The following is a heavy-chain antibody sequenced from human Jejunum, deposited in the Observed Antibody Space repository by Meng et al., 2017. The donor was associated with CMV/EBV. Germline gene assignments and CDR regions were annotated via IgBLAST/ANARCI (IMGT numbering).Heavy chain of an antibody. V-gene: IGHV1-2*02. J-gene: IGHJ4*02. D-gene: IGHD1-14*01. CDR2: INPQSGDT. Sequence: SEYTITAYYLHWVRQAPGQGLEWMGWINPQSGDTYYAQNFQGRVTMTRDTSISTAYMELSSLKFDDTAVYYCASVWYNAHDPFDYWGQGTVVTVSS. CDR3: ASVWYNAHDPFDY. CDR1: EYTITAYY.